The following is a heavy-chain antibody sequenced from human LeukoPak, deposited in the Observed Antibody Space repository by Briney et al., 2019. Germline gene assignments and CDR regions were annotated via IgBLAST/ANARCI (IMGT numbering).Heavy chain of an antibody. CDR1: GFTFSSYA. CDR2: ISYDGSNK. J-gene: IGHJ5*02. V-gene: IGHV3-30-3*01. CDR3: AKEGITMVRGVPNWFDP. D-gene: IGHD3-10*01. Sequence: GGSLRLSCAASGFTFSSYAMHWVRQAPGKGLEWVAVISYDGSNKYYADSVKGRFTISRDNSKNTLYLQMNSLRAEDTAVYYCAKEGITMVRGVPNWFDPWGQGTLVTVSS.